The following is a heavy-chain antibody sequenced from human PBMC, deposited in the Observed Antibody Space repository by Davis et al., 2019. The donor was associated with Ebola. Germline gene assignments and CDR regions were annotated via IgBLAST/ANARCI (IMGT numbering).Heavy chain of an antibody. CDR3: ARQPIYSSSWMFDY. CDR2: ISSSGSTI. Sequence: PGGSLRLSCAASGFTFSSYEMNWVRQAPGKGLEWVSYISSSGSTIYYADSVKGRFTISRDNAKNSLYLQMNSLRAEDTAVYYCARQPIYSSSWMFDYWGQGTLVTVSS. J-gene: IGHJ4*02. V-gene: IGHV3-48*03. CDR1: GFTFSSYE. D-gene: IGHD6-13*01.